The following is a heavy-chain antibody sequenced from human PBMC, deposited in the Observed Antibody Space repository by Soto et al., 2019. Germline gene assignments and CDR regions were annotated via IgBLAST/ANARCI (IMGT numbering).Heavy chain of an antibody. CDR1: GFPVSSNY. D-gene: IGHD5-18*01. CDR3: AREGYSYGSKYLQY. J-gene: IGHJ1*01. V-gene: IGHV3-53*01. CDR2: IYSGGIT. Sequence: EVQLVESGGGLIQPGGSLRLSCAASGFPVSSNYMNWVRQAPGKGLEWVSIIYSGGITYYADSVKGRFTISRDNSKNTVSLQMNNLRAEDTAVYFCAREGYSYGSKYLQYWGQGTLVTVSS.